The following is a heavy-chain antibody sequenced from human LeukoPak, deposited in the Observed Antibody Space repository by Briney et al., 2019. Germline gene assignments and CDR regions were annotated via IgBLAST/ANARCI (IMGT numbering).Heavy chain of an antibody. Sequence: ASVKVSCKASGYTFTNYAMHGVRQAPGQRLEWMGWINAGNGDTKYSQEFQDRVTITRDTSASTAYMELSSLTSDDMAVYYCARDRGGSGDFDYWGQGTLVTVSS. D-gene: IGHD3-10*01. J-gene: IGHJ4*02. V-gene: IGHV1-3*03. CDR1: GYTFTNYA. CDR3: ARDRGGSGDFDY. CDR2: INAGNGDT.